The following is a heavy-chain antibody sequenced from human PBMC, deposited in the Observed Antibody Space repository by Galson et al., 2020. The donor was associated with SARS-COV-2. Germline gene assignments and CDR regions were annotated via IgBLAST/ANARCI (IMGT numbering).Heavy chain of an antibody. CDR2: ISGSGGRT. CDR1: GFAFSTYA. J-gene: IGHJ5*02. V-gene: IGHV3-23*01. Sequence: GESLKISCAASGFAFSTYAMTWVRQAPGKGLAWVSVISGSGGRTYYADSVKGRFAVSRDNSKNTLYLQMNSLRAEDTAVYHCAKHGIEDYYDSSGFYNAWGQGTPVTVSS. CDR3: AKHGIEDYYDSSGFYNA. D-gene: IGHD3-22*01.